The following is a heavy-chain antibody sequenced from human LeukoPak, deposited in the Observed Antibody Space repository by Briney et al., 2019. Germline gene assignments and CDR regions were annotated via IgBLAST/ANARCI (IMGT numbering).Heavy chain of an antibody. CDR3: ARSVWFGELLLVDY. CDR1: GYTFTSYD. J-gene: IGHJ4*02. D-gene: IGHD3-10*01. Sequence: GASVKVSCTASGYTFTSYDINWVRQATGQGLEWMGWMNPNSGNTGYAQKFQGRVTMTRNTSISTAYMELSRLRSDDTAVYYCARSVWFGELLLVDYWGQGTLVTVSS. CDR2: MNPNSGNT. V-gene: IGHV1-8*01.